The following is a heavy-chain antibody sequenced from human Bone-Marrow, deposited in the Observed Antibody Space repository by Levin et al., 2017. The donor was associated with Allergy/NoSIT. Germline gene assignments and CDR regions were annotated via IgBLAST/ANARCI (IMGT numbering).Heavy chain of an antibody. J-gene: IGHJ1*01. Sequence: PSETLSLTCTVSGGSVSIPNYYWAWIRQPPGKGLEWIATIFYSGITYYNTSLKSRVTISVDTAKNQFSLRVTSVTAAATGPYYCVGLKPGRAGQWGQGALVTVSS. CDR1: GGSVSIPNYY. V-gene: IGHV4-39*01. CDR3: VGLKPGRAGQ. D-gene: IGHD1-14*01. CDR2: IFYSGIT.